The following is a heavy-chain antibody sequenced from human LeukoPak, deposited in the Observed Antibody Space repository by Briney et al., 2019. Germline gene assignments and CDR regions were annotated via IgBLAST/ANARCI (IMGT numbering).Heavy chain of an antibody. V-gene: IGHV4-34*01. Sequence: SEALSLTCAVYGGSFSGYYWSWIRQPPGKGLEWIGEINHSGSTNYNPSLKSRVTISVDTSKNQFSLKLSSVTAADTAVYYCARGTGSYYYWGQGTLVTVSS. CDR1: GGSFSGYY. J-gene: IGHJ4*02. CDR2: INHSGST. CDR3: ARGTGSYYY. D-gene: IGHD3-10*01.